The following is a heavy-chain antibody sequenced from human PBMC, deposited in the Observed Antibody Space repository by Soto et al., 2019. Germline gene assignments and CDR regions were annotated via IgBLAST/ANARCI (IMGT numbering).Heavy chain of an antibody. CDR2: ISYDGSNK. D-gene: IGHD3-3*01. V-gene: IGHV3-30-3*01. J-gene: IGHJ6*02. CDR3: ARDTKHYDFWSGYRTRYYYYGMDV. Sequence: GGSLRLSCAASGFTFSSYAMHWVRQAPGKGLEWVAVISYDGSNKYYADSVKGRFTISRDNSKKTLYLQMNSLRAEDTAVYYCARDTKHYDFWSGYRTRYYYYGMDVWGQGTTVTVSS. CDR1: GFTFSSYA.